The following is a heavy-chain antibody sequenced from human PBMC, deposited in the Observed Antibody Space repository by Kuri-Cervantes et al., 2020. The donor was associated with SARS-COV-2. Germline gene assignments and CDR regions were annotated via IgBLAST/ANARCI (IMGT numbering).Heavy chain of an antibody. CDR3: ARGGVAAGNFQH. Sequence: SETLSLTCAVYGGSFSGYYWSWIRQPPGKGLEWIGRIYTSGSTNYNPSLKSRVTISVDTSKNQFSLKLSSVTAADTAVYYCARGGVAAGNFQHWGQGTLVTVSS. J-gene: IGHJ1*01. V-gene: IGHV4-59*10. D-gene: IGHD6-13*01. CDR1: GGSFSGYY. CDR2: IYTSGST.